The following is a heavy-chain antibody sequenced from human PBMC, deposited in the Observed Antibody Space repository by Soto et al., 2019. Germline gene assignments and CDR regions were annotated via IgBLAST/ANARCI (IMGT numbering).Heavy chain of an antibody. D-gene: IGHD3-10*01. V-gene: IGHV3-30-3*01. CDR2: ISYDGSNK. Sequence: PGGSLRLSCTASGFTFTGYAMHWVRQAPGKGLEWVAVISYDGSNKYYADSVKGRFTISRDNSKNTLYLQMNSLRAEDTAVYYCARDNYYGSGKPYYGMDVWGQGTTVTVSS. CDR3: ARDNYYGSGKPYYGMDV. CDR1: GFTFTGYA. J-gene: IGHJ6*02.